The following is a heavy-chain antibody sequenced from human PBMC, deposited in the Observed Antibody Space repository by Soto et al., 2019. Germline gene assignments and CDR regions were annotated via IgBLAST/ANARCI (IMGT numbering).Heavy chain of an antibody. Sequence: EVQLLESGGGLVQPVGSLRLSCAASGSPFSTSAMNWVRQAPGKGLEWVSIISATSDAAYYAESVKGRFTSSRDNSKNTLYLQMNSLRPEDTAVYYCGKYSGSYPVYNGMNVWGQGTTVTVSS. CDR1: GSPFSTSA. CDR2: ISATSDAA. J-gene: IGHJ6*02. V-gene: IGHV3-23*01. D-gene: IGHD1-26*01. CDR3: GKYSGSYPVYNGMNV.